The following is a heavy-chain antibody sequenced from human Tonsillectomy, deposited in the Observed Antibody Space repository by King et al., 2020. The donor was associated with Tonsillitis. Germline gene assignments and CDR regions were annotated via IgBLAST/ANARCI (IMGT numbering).Heavy chain of an antibody. V-gene: IGHV3-72*01. Sequence: VQLVESGGGLVQPGGSLRLSCAASGFIFSDHYMNWVRQAPGKGLEWVGRIRNRANSHITEYAASVKGRFSISRDNSKNSLYLQMNRLKIEDTAMYFCVGGLPAALDPWGQGTLVTVAS. CDR2: IRNRANSHIT. CDR1: GFIFSDHY. D-gene: IGHD3-16*01. CDR3: VGGLPAALDP. J-gene: IGHJ5*02.